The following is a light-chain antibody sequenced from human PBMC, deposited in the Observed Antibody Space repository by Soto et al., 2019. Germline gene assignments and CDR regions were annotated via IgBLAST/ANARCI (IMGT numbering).Light chain of an antibody. V-gene: IGKV3-20*01. CDR1: QSVSSNY. CDR2: GAS. J-gene: IGKJ1*01. Sequence: DIVLTQSPGTLSLSPGERATLSCRASQSVSSNYLAWYQQKPGQAPRLLIYGASTRATGVPDRFSGSGSGTDFTLTISRLEPEDFAVYYCQQYYNWPRTFGQGTKVDIK. CDR3: QQYYNWPRT.